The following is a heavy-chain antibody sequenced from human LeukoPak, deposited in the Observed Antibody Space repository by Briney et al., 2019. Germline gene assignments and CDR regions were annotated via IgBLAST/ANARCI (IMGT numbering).Heavy chain of an antibody. V-gene: IGHV3-21*01. CDR1: GFTFSSYS. D-gene: IGHD1-7*01. J-gene: IGHJ4*02. CDR3: ARDSFTGTTIDY. CDR2: ISSSSSYI. Sequence: GGSLRLSCAASGFTFSSYSMNWVRQAPGRGLEWVSSISSSSSYIYYADSVKGRFTISRDNAKNSLYLQMNSLRAEDTAVYYCARDSFTGTTIDYWGQGTLVTVSS.